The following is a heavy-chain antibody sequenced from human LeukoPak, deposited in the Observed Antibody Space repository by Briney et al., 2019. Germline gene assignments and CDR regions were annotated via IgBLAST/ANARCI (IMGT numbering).Heavy chain of an antibody. J-gene: IGHJ4*02. D-gene: IGHD2-21*01. CDR1: GFTFSSYA. CDR2: ISGSGGST. V-gene: IGHV3-23*01. Sequence: GGSLRLSCAASGFTFSSYAMSRVRQAPGKGLEWVSAISGSGGSTYHADSVKGRFTISRDNSKNTLYLQMNSLRAEDTAVYYCAKDRGGDWGPQDYWGQGTLVTVSS. CDR3: AKDRGGDWGPQDY.